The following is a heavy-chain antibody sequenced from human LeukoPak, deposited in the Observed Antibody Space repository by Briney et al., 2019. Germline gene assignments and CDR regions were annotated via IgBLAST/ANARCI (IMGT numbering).Heavy chain of an antibody. J-gene: IGHJ4*02. CDR3: ARGRIGGPKAPFDY. CDR2: IYDSGST. D-gene: IGHD3-16*01. CDR1: GGSLSNHY. Sequence: SETLSLTCTVSGGSLSNHYWSRIRQPPGKGLEWIGHIYDSGSTTYNPSLKSRVTMSVDTSKNQFSLNLSSVTAADTAVYYCARGRIGGPKAPFDYWGQGTPVTVSS. V-gene: IGHV4-59*11.